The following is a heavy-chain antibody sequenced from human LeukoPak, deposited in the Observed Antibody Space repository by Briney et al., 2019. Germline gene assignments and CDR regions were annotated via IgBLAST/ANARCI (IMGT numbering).Heavy chain of an antibody. Sequence: GASVKVSCKASGYTFTSYGISWVRQAPGQGLEWMGWISAYNGNTNYAQKLQGRVTMTTDTSTSTAYMELSRLRSDDTAVYYCAREGGYCSGGSCYFQHWGQGTLVTVSS. CDR3: AREGGYCSGGSCYFQH. CDR1: GYTFTSYG. CDR2: ISAYNGNT. J-gene: IGHJ1*01. D-gene: IGHD2-15*01. V-gene: IGHV1-18*01.